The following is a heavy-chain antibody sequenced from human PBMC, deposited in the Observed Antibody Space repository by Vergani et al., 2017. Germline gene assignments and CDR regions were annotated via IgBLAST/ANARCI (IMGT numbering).Heavy chain of an antibody. CDR2: NNAGNGNT. CDR3: AMDTAMVSNFDY. Sequence: QVQLVQSGAEVKKPGASVKVSCKASGYTFTSYAMHWVRQAPGQRREWMGWNNAGNGNTKYSQKFQGRVTITRDTSASTAYMELSSLRSEDTAVYYCAMDTAMVSNFDYWGQGTLVIVSS. J-gene: IGHJ4*02. V-gene: IGHV1-3*01. CDR1: GYTFTSYA. D-gene: IGHD5-18*01.